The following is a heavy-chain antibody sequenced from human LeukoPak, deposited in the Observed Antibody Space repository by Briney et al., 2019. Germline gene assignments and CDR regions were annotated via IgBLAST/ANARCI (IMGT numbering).Heavy chain of an antibody. CDR3: AGAGFLEWLPDDY. Sequence: PERSLRLSCAASGFTFSSYAMHWVRQAPGKGLEWVAVISYDGSNKYYADSVKGRFTISRDNSKNTLYLQMNSLRAEDTAVYYCAGAGFLEWLPDDYWGQGTLVTVSS. V-gene: IGHV3-30-3*01. CDR2: ISYDGSNK. CDR1: GFTFSSYA. J-gene: IGHJ4*02. D-gene: IGHD3-3*01.